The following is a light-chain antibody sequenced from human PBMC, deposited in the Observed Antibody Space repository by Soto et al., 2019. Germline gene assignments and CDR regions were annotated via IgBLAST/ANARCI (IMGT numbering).Light chain of an antibody. CDR3: MQGTHWPWT. J-gene: IGKJ1*01. CDR2: LVS. Sequence: VMTQSPLSLPVTPGEPASISCSSSHSLLHSNGNTYLNWFHQRPGQSPRRLIYLVSNRDSGVPDRFSGSGSGTDFTLNISRVEAEDVGVYYCMQGTHWPWTFGQGTKVDIK. V-gene: IGKV2-30*02. CDR1: HSLLHSNGNTY.